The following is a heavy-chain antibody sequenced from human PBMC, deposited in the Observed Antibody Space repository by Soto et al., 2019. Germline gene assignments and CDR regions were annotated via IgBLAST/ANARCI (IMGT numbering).Heavy chain of an antibody. J-gene: IGHJ4*02. CDR2: INPSGGST. V-gene: IGHV1-46*01. CDR1: GYTFTSYY. D-gene: IGHD3-10*01. CDR3: ASSQLGELDY. Sequence: QVQLLQSGAEVKKPGASVKVSCKASGYTFTSYYMHWVRQAPGQGLVWMGMINPSGGSTSYAQKFQGRVPTPRDPSTGPVYMEMGSLGSEVTAVYYCASSQLGELDYLVQGTLVTVSS.